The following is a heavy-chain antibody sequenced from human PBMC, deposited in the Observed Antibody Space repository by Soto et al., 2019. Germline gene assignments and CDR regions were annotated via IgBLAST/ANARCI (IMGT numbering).Heavy chain of an antibody. CDR3: ARKVVGSTRRPDYWYFDF. Sequence: VQLLEAGGDSVQPGGSVRLSCAGSGFTFINYAMNWVRQAPGKGLEWVSTISGGGDATFFADSVRGRFTFSRDNSKTTVTLLMNSRGVDDTAVYYCARKVVGSTRRPDYWYFDFWGRGTLVTVSS. D-gene: IGHD2-21*01. V-gene: IGHV3-23*01. CDR2: ISGGGDAT. J-gene: IGHJ2*01. CDR1: GFTFINYA.